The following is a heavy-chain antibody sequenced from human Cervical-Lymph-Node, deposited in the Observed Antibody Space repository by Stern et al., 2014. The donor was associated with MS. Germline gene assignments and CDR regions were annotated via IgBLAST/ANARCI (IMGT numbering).Heavy chain of an antibody. Sequence: QVQLVESGAEVRKPGASVKVSCKASGYSFTTYYMHWVRQAPGQGLEWMGIIKTRSGVTSYAQKFQGRVTLTRDTSTSTVHMELSSPRSEDTAVYYCARGESTLTGYLRVYNWLDPWGQGTLVTVSS. J-gene: IGHJ5*02. V-gene: IGHV1-46*01. CDR1: GYSFTTYY. CDR3: ARGESTLTGYLRVYNWLDP. CDR2: IKTRSGVT. D-gene: IGHD3-9*01.